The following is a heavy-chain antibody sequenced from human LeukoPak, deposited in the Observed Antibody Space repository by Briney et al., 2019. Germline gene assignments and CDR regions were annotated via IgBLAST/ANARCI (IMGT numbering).Heavy chain of an antibody. CDR3: ARTPGYYYYYMDV. V-gene: IGHV5-51*01. J-gene: IGHJ6*03. D-gene: IGHD1-14*01. CDR1: GYTFTSYW. Sequence: GESLKISCKAFGYTFTSYWIAWVRQMPGKGLQWMGIIYPGDSDTRYSPSFQGQVTISADKSISTTYLHWSSLKASDTAMYYCARTPGYYYYYMDVWGRGTTVTVSS. CDR2: IYPGDSDT.